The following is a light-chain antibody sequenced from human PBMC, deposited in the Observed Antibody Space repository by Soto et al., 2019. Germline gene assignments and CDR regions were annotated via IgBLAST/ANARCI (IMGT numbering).Light chain of an antibody. J-gene: IGLJ7*01. Sequence: QCALTQPASVSGSPGQSNTISCTGTSSDVGSYNLVSWYQQHPGKAPKLIISEVSKRPSGISDRFSGSKSGSTASLAISGLQAEDEADYYCCSYAGTTTHTVLGGGTQLTVL. V-gene: IGLV2-23*02. CDR1: SSDVGSYNL. CDR2: EVS. CDR3: CSYAGTTTHTV.